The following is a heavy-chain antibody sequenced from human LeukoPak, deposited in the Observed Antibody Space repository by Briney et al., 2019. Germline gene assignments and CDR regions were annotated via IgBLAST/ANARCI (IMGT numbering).Heavy chain of an antibody. CDR1: GFTFSDYY. Sequence: GGSLRLSCAASGFTFSDYYMSWIRQAPGKGLEWVSYISSSGSTIYYADSVKGRFTISRDNAKNSLYLQMNSLRAEDTAVYYCARVSRPASSPYAYYYDSSGYYLYYFDYWGQATLVTVSS. D-gene: IGHD3-22*01. CDR2: ISSSGSTI. V-gene: IGHV3-11*04. J-gene: IGHJ4*02. CDR3: ARVSRPASSPYAYYYDSSGYYLYYFDY.